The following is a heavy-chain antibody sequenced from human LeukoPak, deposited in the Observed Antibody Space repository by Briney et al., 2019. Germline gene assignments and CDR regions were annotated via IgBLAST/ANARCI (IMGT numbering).Heavy chain of an antibody. V-gene: IGHV1-69*05. J-gene: IGHJ4*02. CDR2: IIPIFGTA. Sequence: SVKVSCKASGGTFSSYAISWVRQAPGQGLEWMGGIIPIFGTANYAQKFQGRVTITTDESTSTAYMELRSLRSDDTAVYSCARTGWYSEHYFDFWGQGTLVTVSS. D-gene: IGHD6-19*01. CDR1: GGTFSSYA. CDR3: ARTGWYSEHYFDF.